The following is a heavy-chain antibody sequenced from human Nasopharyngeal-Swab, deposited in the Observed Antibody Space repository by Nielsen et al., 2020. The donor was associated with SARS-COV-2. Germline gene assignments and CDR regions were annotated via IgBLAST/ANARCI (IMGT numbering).Heavy chain of an antibody. CDR1: GYTVAAYG. CDR3: ARDDFTSTAFDI. V-gene: IGHV1-3*01. CDR2: INAGNGDT. J-gene: IGHJ3*02. Sequence: ASVNVSCKACGYTVAAYGMYWVRQAPGQGLEWVGWINAGNGDTKYSEKFQGRLTITRDISASTAYMELSSLTSEDTAVYYCARDDFTSTAFDIWGQGTMVTVSS.